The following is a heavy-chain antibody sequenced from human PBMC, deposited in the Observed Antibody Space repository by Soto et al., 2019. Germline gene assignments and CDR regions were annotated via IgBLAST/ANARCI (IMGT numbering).Heavy chain of an antibody. CDR1: GGSISSSNW. Sequence: QVQLQESGPGLVKPSGTLSLTCGVSGGSISSSNWWSWVRQPPGKGLEWIGEIYHSGSTNYNPSHQSRGPISVDQSKRQFALKLNSVTSAYTAVYYCARALWVVPAVMRSGWFDPWGQGTLVTVSS. V-gene: IGHV4-4*02. J-gene: IGHJ5*02. CDR2: IYHSGST. CDR3: ARALWVVPAVMRSGWFDP. D-gene: IGHD2-2*01.